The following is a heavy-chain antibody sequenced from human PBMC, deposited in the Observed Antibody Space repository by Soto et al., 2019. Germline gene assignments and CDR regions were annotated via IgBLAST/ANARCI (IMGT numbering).Heavy chain of an antibody. Sequence: ASLTVSCKASGYTFTSYDINWVRQATGQGLEWMGWMNPNSGNTGYAQKCQGRVTMTRNTSISTAYMELSSLRSEDTAVYYCTRVDWGIFGVVIAPSPFDYWGQGTLVTVSS. J-gene: IGHJ4*02. CDR1: GYTFTSYD. CDR2: MNPNSGNT. V-gene: IGHV1-8*01. CDR3: TRVDWGIFGVVIAPSPFDY. D-gene: IGHD3-3*01.